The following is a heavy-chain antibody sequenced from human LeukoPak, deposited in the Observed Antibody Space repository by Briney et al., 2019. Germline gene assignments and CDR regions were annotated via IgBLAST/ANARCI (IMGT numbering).Heavy chain of an antibody. Sequence: GASVKVSCKASGYTFTSYGISWVRQAPGQGLEWMGWISAYNGNTSYAQKLQGRVIMTTDTSTSTAYMELRSLRSDDTAVYYCARDLKGIVGPMDWFDPWGQGTLVTVSS. V-gene: IGHV1-18*01. D-gene: IGHD1-26*01. CDR3: ARDLKGIVGPMDWFDP. CDR1: GYTFTSYG. CDR2: ISAYNGNT. J-gene: IGHJ5*02.